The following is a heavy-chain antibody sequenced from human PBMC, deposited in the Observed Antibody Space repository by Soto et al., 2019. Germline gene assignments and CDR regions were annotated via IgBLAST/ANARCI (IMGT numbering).Heavy chain of an antibody. J-gene: IGHJ4*02. CDR1: GGTFSSYA. D-gene: IGHD3-10*01. V-gene: IGHV1-69*01. CDR2: SIPIFGTA. CDR3: ATQADYYGSGSYYLVRDY. Sequence: QVQLVQSGAEVKKPGSSVKVSCKASGGTFSSYAISWVRQAPGQGLEWMGGSIPIFGTANYAQKFQGRVTITADESTSTAYMELSSLRSEDTAVYYCATQADYYGSGSYYLVRDYWGQGTLVTVSS.